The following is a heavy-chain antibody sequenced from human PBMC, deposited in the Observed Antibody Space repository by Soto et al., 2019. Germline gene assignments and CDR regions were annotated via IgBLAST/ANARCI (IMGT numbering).Heavy chain of an antibody. CDR2: ISNNGGST. CDR1: GFIFSSFA. D-gene: IGHD6-19*01. J-gene: IGHJ4*02. CDR3: AKDPDISGWYQTDLDY. V-gene: IGHV3-23*01. Sequence: GGSLRHSCAASGFIFSSFAMSWVRQAPGKGLEWVSTISNNGGSTYSADSVKGRFTTSRDNSKNTLYLQMNSLRAEDTAVYYCAKDPDISGWYQTDLDYWGQGTLVTVSS.